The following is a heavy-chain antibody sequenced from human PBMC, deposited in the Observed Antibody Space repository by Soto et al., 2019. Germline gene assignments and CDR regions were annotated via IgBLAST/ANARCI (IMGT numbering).Heavy chain of an antibody. CDR3: ARVKYGSGSYYFDY. D-gene: IGHD3-10*01. CDR2: IYYSGST. Sequence: QVQLQESGPGLVKPSETLSLSCTVSGGSISSYYWCWIRQPPGKGLEWIGYIYYSGSTNYNPSLKSRVTISVDTSKNQFSLKLSSVTAADTAVYYCARVKYGSGSYYFDYWGQGTLVTVSS. J-gene: IGHJ4*02. V-gene: IGHV4-59*01. CDR1: GGSISSYY.